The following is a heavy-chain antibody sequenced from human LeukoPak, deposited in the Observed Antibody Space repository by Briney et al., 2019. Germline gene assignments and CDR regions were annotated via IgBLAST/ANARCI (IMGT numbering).Heavy chain of an antibody. CDR2: INPNTGGT. CDR1: GYTLTGYY. V-gene: IGHV1-2*06. CDR3: ARARPGRYSSSWYRDIFYY. J-gene: IGHJ4*02. Sequence: ASVKVSCKASGYTLTGYYMHGVRQAPGQGVEWMGRINPNTGGTNYAQKSESRVTMTRDTSISTAYMELSRLRSDDTTVYYDARARPGRYSSSWYRDIFYYWGQGTVVTVSA. D-gene: IGHD6-13*01.